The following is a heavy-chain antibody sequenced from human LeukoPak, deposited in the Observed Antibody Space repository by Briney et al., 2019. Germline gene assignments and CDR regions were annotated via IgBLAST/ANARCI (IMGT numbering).Heavy chain of an antibody. D-gene: IGHD4-17*01. CDR2: IYYSGST. V-gene: IGHV4-59*01. Sequence: SETLSLTCAVYGGSFSGYYWSWIRQPPGKGLEWIGYIYYSGSTNYNPSLKSRVTISVDTSKNQFSLKLSSVTAADTAVYYCARRGTVTRDLDPWGQGTLVTVSS. CDR3: ARRGTVTRDLDP. J-gene: IGHJ5*02. CDR1: GGSFSGYY.